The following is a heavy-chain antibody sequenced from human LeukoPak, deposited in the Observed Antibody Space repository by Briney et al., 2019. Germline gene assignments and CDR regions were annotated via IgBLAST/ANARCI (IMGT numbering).Heavy chain of an antibody. CDR1: GFTVSSNY. Sequence: GSLRLSCAASGFTVSSNYMSWVRRAPGKGLEWVSVIYSGGSTYYADSVKGRFTISRDNSKNTLYLQMNSLRAEDTAVYYCARNGRDQWLASDYWGQGTLVTVSS. CDR2: IYSGGST. CDR3: ARNGRDQWLASDY. V-gene: IGHV3-53*01. J-gene: IGHJ4*02. D-gene: IGHD6-19*01.